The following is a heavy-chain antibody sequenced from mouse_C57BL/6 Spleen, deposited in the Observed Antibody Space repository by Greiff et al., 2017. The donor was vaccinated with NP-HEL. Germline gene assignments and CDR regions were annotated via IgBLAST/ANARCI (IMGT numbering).Heavy chain of an antibody. V-gene: IGHV1-64*01. CDR1: GYTFTSYW. J-gene: IGHJ3*01. Sequence: QVQLQQPGAELVRPGSSVKLSCKASGYTFTSYWMHWVKQRPGQGLEWIGMIHPNSGSTNYNEKFKSKATLTVDKSSSTAYMQLSSLTSEDSAVYYCATDYYGSGGFAYWGQGTLVTVSA. D-gene: IGHD1-1*01. CDR2: IHPNSGST. CDR3: ATDYYGSGGFAY.